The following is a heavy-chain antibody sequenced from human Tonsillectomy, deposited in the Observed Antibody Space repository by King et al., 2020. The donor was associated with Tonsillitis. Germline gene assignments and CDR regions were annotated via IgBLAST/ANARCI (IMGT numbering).Heavy chain of an antibody. CDR1: GYTFTTYD. V-gene: IGHV1-8*02. CDR2: MNPNSGNT. CDR3: AVRDGYNYSYYGMDV. Sequence: VQLVESGAEVKKPGASVKVSCKASGYTFTTYDITWVRQATGQGLEWMGWMNPNSGNTGYAQKFQGRVTMTRNTSISTAYMELSSLRSEDTAVYYCAVRDGYNYSYYGMDVWGQGTTVTVSS. D-gene: IGHD5-24*01. J-gene: IGHJ6*02.